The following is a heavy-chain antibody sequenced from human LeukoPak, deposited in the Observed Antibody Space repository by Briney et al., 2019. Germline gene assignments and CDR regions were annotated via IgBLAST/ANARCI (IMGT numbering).Heavy chain of an antibody. V-gene: IGHV3-30*18. D-gene: IGHD4-17*01. CDR1: GFTFSSYG. CDR2: ISYDGSNK. CDR3: AKVAREFTVFDY. Sequence: PGGSLRLSCAASGFTFSSYGMHWVPQAPGKGLEGGAVISYDGSNKYIADPVKGRFTISRDNPKNTLYLQMNSLRAEDAAVYYCAKVAREFTVFDYWGQGTLVTVSS. J-gene: IGHJ4*02.